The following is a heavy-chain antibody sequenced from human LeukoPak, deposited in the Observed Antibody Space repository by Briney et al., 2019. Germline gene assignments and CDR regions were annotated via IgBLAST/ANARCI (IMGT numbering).Heavy chain of an antibody. J-gene: IGHJ4*02. CDR1: GYTFTGYY. CDR2: INPNSGGT. Sequence: GASVKVSCKASGYTFTGYYMHWVRQAPGQGLEWMGWINPNSGGTNYAQKFQGRVTMTRDTSISTAYMELRSLRSDDTAVYYCARDRAFYDSSGYYYGYWGQGTLVTVSS. V-gene: IGHV1-2*02. CDR3: ARDRAFYDSSGYYYGY. D-gene: IGHD3-22*01.